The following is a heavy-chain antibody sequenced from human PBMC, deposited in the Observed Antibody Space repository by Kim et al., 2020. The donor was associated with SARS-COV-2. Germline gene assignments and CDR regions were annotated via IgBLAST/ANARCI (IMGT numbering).Heavy chain of an antibody. V-gene: IGHV4-39*01. J-gene: IGHJ4*02. D-gene: IGHD2-2*01. CDR3: ARRGYCSSTSCLRVAFDY. CDR1: GGSISSSSYY. Sequence: SETLSLTCTVSGGSISSSSYYWGWIRQPPGKGLEWIGSIYYSGSTYYNPSLKSRVTISVDTSKNQFSLKLSSVTAADTAVYYCARRGYCSSTSCLRVAFDYGGQGTLVTVSS. CDR2: IYYSGST.